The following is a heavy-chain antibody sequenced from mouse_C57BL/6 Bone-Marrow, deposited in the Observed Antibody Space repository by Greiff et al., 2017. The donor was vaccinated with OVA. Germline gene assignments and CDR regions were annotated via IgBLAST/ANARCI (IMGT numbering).Heavy chain of an antibody. J-gene: IGHJ2*01. CDR3: ARKPMGY. Sequence: VHVKQSGPVLVKPGASVKMSCKASGYTFTDYYMNWVKQSHGKSLEWIGVINPYNGGTSYNQKFKGKATLTVDKSSSTAYMELNSLTSEDSAVYYCARKPMGYWGQGTTLTVSS. CDR1: GYTFTDYY. CDR2: INPYNGGT. V-gene: IGHV1-19*01.